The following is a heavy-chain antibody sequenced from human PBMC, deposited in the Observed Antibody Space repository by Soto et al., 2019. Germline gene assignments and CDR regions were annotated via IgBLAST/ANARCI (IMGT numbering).Heavy chain of an antibody. J-gene: IGHJ4*02. CDR1: GFTFSSYA. CDR2: ISYDGSNK. D-gene: IGHD3-3*01. Sequence: GGSLRLSCAASGFTFSSYAMHWVRQAPGKGLEWVAVISYDGSNKYYADSVKGRFTISRDNSKNTLYLQMNSLRAEDTAVYYCARVWDMYRFQESLIDYWGQGTLVTVSS. CDR3: ARVWDMYRFQESLIDY. V-gene: IGHV3-30-3*01.